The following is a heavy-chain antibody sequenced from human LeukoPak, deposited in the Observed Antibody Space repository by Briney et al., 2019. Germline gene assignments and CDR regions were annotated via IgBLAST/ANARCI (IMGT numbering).Heavy chain of an antibody. CDR1: GFAFSSYD. J-gene: IGHJ3*02. CDR2: IGTAGDT. CDR3: ARDRCSGGSCQDDAFDI. Sequence: GGSLRLSCAASGFAFSSYDMHWVRQATGKGLEWVSAIGTAGDTYYPGSVKGRFTISRENAKNSLYLQMNSLRAEDTAVYYCARDRCSGGSCQDDAFDIWGQGTMVTVSS. D-gene: IGHD2-15*01. V-gene: IGHV3-13*01.